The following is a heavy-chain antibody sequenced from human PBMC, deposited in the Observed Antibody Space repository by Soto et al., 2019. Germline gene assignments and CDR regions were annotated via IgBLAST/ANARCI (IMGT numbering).Heavy chain of an antibody. J-gene: IGHJ4*02. Sequence: QVQLVQSGAEVKKPGASVKVSCKASGYTFTSYAMHWVRQAPGQRLEWMGWINAGNGNTKYSPKFQGRVTITRDTSASTAYMELSSLRSEDTALYSSARDPGYSYGYNWGQGTLVTVSS. CDR2: INAGNGNT. CDR3: ARDPGYSYGYN. V-gene: IGHV1-3*01. D-gene: IGHD5-18*01. CDR1: GYTFTSYA.